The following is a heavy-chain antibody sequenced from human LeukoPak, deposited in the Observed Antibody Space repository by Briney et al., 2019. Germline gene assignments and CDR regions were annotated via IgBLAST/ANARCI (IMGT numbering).Heavy chain of an antibody. CDR2: IYSGGST. J-gene: IGHJ4*02. V-gene: IGHV3-53*01. CDR3: ARDRDGYKSSFDY. D-gene: IGHD5-24*01. Sequence: GGSLRLSCAASGFTVSSNYMSWVRQAPGKGLEWVSVIYSGGSTYYADSVKGRFTISRDNSKNTLYLQMNSPRAEDTAVYYCARDRDGYKSSFDYWGQGTLVTVSS. CDR1: GFTVSSNY.